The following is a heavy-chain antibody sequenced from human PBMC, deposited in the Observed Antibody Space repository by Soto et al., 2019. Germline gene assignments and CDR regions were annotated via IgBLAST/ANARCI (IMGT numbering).Heavy chain of an antibody. CDR3: ASSVVVPSTMNYFDY. Sequence: PGESLKISCKGSGYGVSNYWIAWVRQMPGKGLEWMGIIFPADSDTKYSPSFQGQVTISADKSISTAYLQWSSLKASDTAMYYCASSVVVPSTMNYFDYWGQGSLVTVSS. CDR1: GYGVSNYW. CDR2: IFPADSDT. J-gene: IGHJ4*02. V-gene: IGHV5-51*01. D-gene: IGHD2-15*01.